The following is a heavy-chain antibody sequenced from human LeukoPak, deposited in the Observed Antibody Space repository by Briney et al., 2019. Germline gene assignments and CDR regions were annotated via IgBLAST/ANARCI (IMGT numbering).Heavy chain of an antibody. Sequence: GASVKVSCKASGYTFTSYHMHWVRQAPGQGLEWMGIINPSGGSTNYAQRFRGRVTMTRDMSTGTVYMELSSLTSEDTAVYYCARGERLRLGDYMDVWGKGTTVTISS. CDR3: ARGERLRLGDYMDV. CDR1: GYTFTSYH. D-gene: IGHD3-16*01. V-gene: IGHV1-46*01. CDR2: INPSGGST. J-gene: IGHJ6*03.